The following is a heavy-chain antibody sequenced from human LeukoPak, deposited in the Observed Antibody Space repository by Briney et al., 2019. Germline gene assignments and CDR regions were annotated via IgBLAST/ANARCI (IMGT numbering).Heavy chain of an antibody. CDR2: ISRDGGNT. Sequence: GGSLRLSCAASGFTFDDYAIHWVRQAPGKGLEWVSLISRDGGNTYYADSVKGRFTLSRDNSKNSLYLQMNSLRSEDTAFYYCAKDKALGYCSAGSCLYLDYWGQGTLVTVSS. J-gene: IGHJ4*02. V-gene: IGHV3-43*02. CDR1: GFTFDDYA. CDR3: AKDKALGYCSAGSCLYLDY. D-gene: IGHD2-15*01.